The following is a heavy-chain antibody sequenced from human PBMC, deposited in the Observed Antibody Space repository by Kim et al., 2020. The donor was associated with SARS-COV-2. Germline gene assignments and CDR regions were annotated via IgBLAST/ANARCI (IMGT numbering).Heavy chain of an antibody. Sequence: GGSLRLSCAASGFTVSSNYMSWVRQAPGKGLEWVSVIYSGGSTYYADSVKGRFTISRDNSKNTLYLQMNSLRAEDTAVYYCASVPFDSPPARFLEWLHSDYGMDVWGQGTTVTVSS. D-gene: IGHD3-3*01. V-gene: IGHV3-53*01. CDR1: GFTVSSNY. CDR2: IYSGGST. J-gene: IGHJ6*02. CDR3: ASVPFDSPPARFLEWLHSDYGMDV.